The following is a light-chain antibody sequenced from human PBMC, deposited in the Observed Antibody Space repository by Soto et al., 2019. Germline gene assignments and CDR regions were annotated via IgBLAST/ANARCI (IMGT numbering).Light chain of an antibody. Sequence: QSALTQPPSASGSPGQSVTISCTGTSNDVGGYNFVSWYQQHPGKAPKLMIFEVSKRPSGVPDRFSGSKSGSTASLTVSAFQAKDEADYYCSSYAGNNIYYVFGTGTKVTVL. CDR2: EVS. CDR1: SNDVGGYNF. J-gene: IGLJ1*01. V-gene: IGLV2-8*01. CDR3: SSYAGNNIYYV.